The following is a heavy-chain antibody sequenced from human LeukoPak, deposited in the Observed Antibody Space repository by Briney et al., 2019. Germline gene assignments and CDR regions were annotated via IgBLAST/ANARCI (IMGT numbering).Heavy chain of an antibody. CDR1: GFTFSDYY. CDR2: ISNSGSTT. Sequence: GGSLRLSCAASGFTFSDYYMSWVRQAPGKGLEWVSYISNSGSTTYYADSVKGRFTISRDNAKNSLYLEMNSLRAGDTAIYYCVRDQDEDRGSTTYDWWGQGTLVTVSS. J-gene: IGHJ4*02. V-gene: IGHV3-11*01. D-gene: IGHD1-26*01. CDR3: VRDQDEDRGSTTYDW.